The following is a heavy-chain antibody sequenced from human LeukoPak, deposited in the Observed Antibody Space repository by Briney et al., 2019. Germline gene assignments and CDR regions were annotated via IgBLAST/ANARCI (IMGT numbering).Heavy chain of an antibody. CDR1: GFTFSSYE. CDR3: ARVASDTLAFDI. CDR2: ITSSSSYI. V-gene: IGHV3-21*01. Sequence: GGSLRLSCAASGFTFSSYEMNWVRQAPGKGLEWVSSITSSSSYIFYADSVKGRFTISRDNAKNSLYLQMNSLRAEDTAIYYCARVASDTLAFDIWGQGTMVTVSS. J-gene: IGHJ3*02.